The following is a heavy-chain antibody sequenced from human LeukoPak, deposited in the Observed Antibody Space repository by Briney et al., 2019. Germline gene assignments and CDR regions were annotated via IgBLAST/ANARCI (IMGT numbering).Heavy chain of an antibody. J-gene: IGHJ4*02. D-gene: IGHD6-13*01. CDR2: IYYSGST. CDR1: GGSFSSGDYY. Sequence: PSETLSLTCAVSGGSFSSGDYYWGWIRQPPGKGLEWIASIYYSGSTYYSPSLKSRVTISLDTSKHQFSLKLSSVTAADTAVYYCARRNNSWFQGYFDYWGQGTLVTVSS. CDR3: ARRNNSWFQGYFDY. V-gene: IGHV4-39*01.